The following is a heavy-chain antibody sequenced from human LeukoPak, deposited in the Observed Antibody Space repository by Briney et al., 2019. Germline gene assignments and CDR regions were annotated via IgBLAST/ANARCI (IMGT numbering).Heavy chain of an antibody. CDR3: ARDGSGWNDAFDI. CDR1: GFTFSNYG. V-gene: IGHV3-33*01. Sequence: GGSLRLSCAASGFTFSNYGMHWVRQVPGKGLEWVAAIWFYGIREYYADSVKGRLTISRDNSKNTLYLQMNSLRAEDTAVYYCARDGSGWNDAFDIWGQGTMVTVSS. CDR2: IWFYGIRE. D-gene: IGHD6-19*01. J-gene: IGHJ3*02.